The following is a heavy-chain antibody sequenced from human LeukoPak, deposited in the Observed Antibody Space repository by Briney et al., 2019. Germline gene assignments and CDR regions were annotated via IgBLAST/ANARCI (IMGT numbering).Heavy chain of an antibody. CDR3: ARANGPGVDY. V-gene: IGHV3-23*01. D-gene: IGHD2-8*01. Sequence: GGSLRLSCAAWGFPLSSYAMSWVRQAPGKGLEWVSTISNSDDRTYYADSVKGRFTISRDNDENTLFLRMNSLRAEDTAVYYCARANGPGVDYWGQGTLVTVSS. CDR2: ISNSDDRT. J-gene: IGHJ4*02. CDR1: GFPLSSYA.